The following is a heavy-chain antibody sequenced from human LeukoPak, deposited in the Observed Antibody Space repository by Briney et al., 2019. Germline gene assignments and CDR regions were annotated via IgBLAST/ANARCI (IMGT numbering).Heavy chain of an antibody. V-gene: IGHV3-23*01. CDR1: GFTFSSYS. Sequence: GGPLRLSCEASGFTFSSYSMIWVRQAPGKGLEWVSAISNSGKSTFYEDSVKGRFTTSRDNSKQTLYLQMNSLRAEDTAVYSCARGLTSSVYSSSPYWGRGTLVTVSS. D-gene: IGHD3-22*01. CDR2: ISNSGKST. CDR3: ARGLTSSVYSSSPY. J-gene: IGHJ4*02.